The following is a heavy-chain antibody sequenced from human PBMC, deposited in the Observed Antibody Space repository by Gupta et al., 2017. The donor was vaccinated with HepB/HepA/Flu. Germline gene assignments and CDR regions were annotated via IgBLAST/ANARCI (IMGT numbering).Heavy chain of an antibody. CDR1: GFTFGGYW. J-gene: IGHJ6*03. V-gene: IGHV3-7*01. CDR2: IKQDGSEK. CDR3: ARETYYDFWIGYGTYYSYYYMDV. D-gene: IGHD3-3*01. Sequence: EVQLVESGGGLVQPGGSLRLSCAVSGFTFGGYWMSWVRQAPGKGLEWVANIKQDGSEKYYVDSVKGRFTISRDNAKSSLYLQMNSPRAEDTAVYYCARETYYDFWIGYGTYYSYYYMDVWGKGTTVTVSS.